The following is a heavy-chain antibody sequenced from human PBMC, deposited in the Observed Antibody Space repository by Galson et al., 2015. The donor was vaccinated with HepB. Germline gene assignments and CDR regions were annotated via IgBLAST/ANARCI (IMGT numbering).Heavy chain of an antibody. Sequence: SETLSLTCTVSNGSISSYYWNWIRQVPGKGLEWIGYIYYTGSYKYNPSLKTRLTISVDTSKNQFSLRLRSVTTADTAMYYCARIRSYNWNEDAFDYWGRGTLVTVSS. CDR1: NGSISSYY. CDR2: IYYTGSY. J-gene: IGHJ4*02. V-gene: IGHV4-59*01. CDR3: ARIRSYNWNEDAFDY. D-gene: IGHD1-20*01.